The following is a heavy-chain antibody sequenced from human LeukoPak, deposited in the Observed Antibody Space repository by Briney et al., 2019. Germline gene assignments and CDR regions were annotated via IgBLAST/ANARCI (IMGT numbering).Heavy chain of an antibody. CDR3: AKPFNLYAILSAYSD. CDR1: GFTFNTYA. V-gene: IGHV3-23*01. J-gene: IGHJ4*02. CDR2: ISGSGVRT. Sequence: GGSLRLSCAASGFTFNTYAMTWVRQAPGKVLEWVSAISGSGVRTDYIDSVKGRFTISRDNSKNTVYLQMNSLRAEDPAIYYCAKPFNLYAILSAYSDWGKGSLVIVSS. D-gene: IGHD3-9*01.